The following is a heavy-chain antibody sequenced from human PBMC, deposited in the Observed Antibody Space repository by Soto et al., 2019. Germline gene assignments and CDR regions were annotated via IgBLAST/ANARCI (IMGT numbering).Heavy chain of an antibody. CDR1: GYPFTTYH. J-gene: IGHJ4*02. D-gene: IGHD3-10*01. CDR2: VYVTGTGT. Sequence: ASVKVSCKASGYPFTTYHLHWVRQAPGQGLEWMGIVYVTGTGTRSAQKFQGRLTMTRDRSTSTVYMELSRLRSEDTAVYYCARPEGYGSGSYYFDSWGQGTLVTVSS. V-gene: IGHV1-46*01. CDR3: ARPEGYGSGSYYFDS.